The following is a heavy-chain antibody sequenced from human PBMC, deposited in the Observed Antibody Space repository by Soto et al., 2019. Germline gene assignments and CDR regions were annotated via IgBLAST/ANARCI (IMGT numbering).Heavy chain of an antibody. J-gene: IGHJ3*02. CDR2: ISSSSSTI. V-gene: IGHV3-48*01. CDR1: GFTFSSYS. CDR3: ARDLLFYDYVWGSYQIGAFDI. Sequence: EVQLVESGGGLVQPGGSLRLSCAASGFTFSSYSMNWVRQAPGKGLEWVSYISSSSSTIYYADSVKGRFTISRDNAKNSLYLQMNSLRAEDTAVYYCARDLLFYDYVWGSYQIGAFDIWGQGTMVTVSS. D-gene: IGHD3-16*02.